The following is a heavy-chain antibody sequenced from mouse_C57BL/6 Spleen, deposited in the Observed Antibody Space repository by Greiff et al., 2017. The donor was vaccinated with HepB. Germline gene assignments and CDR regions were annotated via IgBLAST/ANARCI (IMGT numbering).Heavy chain of an antibody. J-gene: IGHJ4*01. V-gene: IGHV5-17*01. Sequence: VQLKESGGGLVKPGGSLKLSCAASGFPFRDYGMHWVRQDPEKGLEWVAYISSGSSTIYYADKVKGRFPTSRDKAKNTLFRQMTSLRSEDTAMYYGARSGHNGSIPYYYAMDYWGQGTSVTVSS. CDR2: ISSGSSTI. D-gene: IGHD1-1*01. CDR3: ARSGHNGSIPYYYAMDY. CDR1: GFPFRDYG.